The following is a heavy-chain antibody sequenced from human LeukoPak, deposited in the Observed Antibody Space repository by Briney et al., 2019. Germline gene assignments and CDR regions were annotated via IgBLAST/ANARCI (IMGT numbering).Heavy chain of an antibody. D-gene: IGHD1-14*01. J-gene: IGHJ6*03. V-gene: IGHV3-23*01. CDR3: AKQYRVQDYFYYYMDV. CDR2: ITGSGDRT. Sequence: GGSLRLSCAASGFTFSSYSMNWVRQAPGKGLEWVSGITGSGDRTYYADSVKGRFTISRDNSKNTLFLHMNNLRAEDTAIYYCAKQYRVQDYFYYYMDVWGKGTTVTVSS. CDR1: GFTFSSYS.